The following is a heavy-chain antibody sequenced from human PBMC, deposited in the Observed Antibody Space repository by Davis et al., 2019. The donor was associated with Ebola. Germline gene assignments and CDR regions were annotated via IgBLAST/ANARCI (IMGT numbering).Heavy chain of an antibody. CDR2: INPNSGGT. CDR1: GYTFTGYY. CDR3: ARVAANLGIYYFDY. Sequence: ASVTVSCKASGYTFTGYYMHWVRHAPGQGLEWMGWINPNSGGTNYAQKFQGWVTMTRDPSTSTVYMELSGLRSEDTAIYYCARVAANLGIYYFDYWGQGTLVTVSS. J-gene: IGHJ4*02. V-gene: IGHV1-2*04. D-gene: IGHD5-12*01.